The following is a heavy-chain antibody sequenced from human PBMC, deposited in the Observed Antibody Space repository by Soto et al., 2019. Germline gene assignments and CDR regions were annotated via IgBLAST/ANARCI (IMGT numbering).Heavy chain of an antibody. J-gene: IGHJ4*02. D-gene: IGHD2-15*01. Sequence: GASVKVSCKASGYTFTSYGISWVRQAPGQGLEWMGWISAYNGNTNYAQKLQGRVTMTTDTSTSTAYMELRSLRSDDTAVYYCARVLPLQIYCSGGSCFGPDDYWGQGTLVTVSS. CDR2: ISAYNGNT. CDR1: GYTFTSYG. CDR3: ARVLPLQIYCSGGSCFGPDDY. V-gene: IGHV1-18*01.